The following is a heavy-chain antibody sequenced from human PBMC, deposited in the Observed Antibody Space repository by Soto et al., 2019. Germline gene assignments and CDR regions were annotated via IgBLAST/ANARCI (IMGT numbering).Heavy chain of an antibody. CDR2: IYWDDDK. D-gene: IGHD3-3*01. CDR3: AHTEITIFGGVAVDY. V-gene: IGHV2-5*02. CDR1: GFSLSTSGVG. J-gene: IGHJ4*02. Sequence: QITLKESGPTLVKPTQTLTLTCTFSGFSLSTSGVGVGWIRQPPGKALEWLALIYWDDDKRYSPSLKSRLTITKDTSKNQVVLTMSNMDPVDTATYYCAHTEITIFGGVAVDYWGQGTLVTVSS.